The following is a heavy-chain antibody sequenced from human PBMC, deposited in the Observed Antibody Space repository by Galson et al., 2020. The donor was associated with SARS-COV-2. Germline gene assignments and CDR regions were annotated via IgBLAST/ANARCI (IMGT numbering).Heavy chain of an antibody. V-gene: IGHV4-30-2*01. CDR3: AVYGSDQFDY. CDR1: GGSISSGGYS. J-gene: IGHJ4*02. Sequence: ASETLSLTCAVSGGSISSGGYSWSWIRQPPGKGLEWIGYIYHSGSTYYNPSLKSRVTISVDRSKNQFSLKLSSVTAADTAVYYCAVYGSDQFDYWGQGTLVTVSS. CDR2: IYHSGST. D-gene: IGHD3-10*01.